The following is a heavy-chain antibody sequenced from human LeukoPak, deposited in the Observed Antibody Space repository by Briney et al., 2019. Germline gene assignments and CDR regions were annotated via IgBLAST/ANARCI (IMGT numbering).Heavy chain of an antibody. CDR2: IYYSGST. CDR3: AREGLWFGELNAFDI. V-gene: IGHV4-59*01. Sequence: KPSETLSLTCTVSGGSISSYYWSSIRQPPGKGLEWIGYIYYSGSTNYNPSLKSRVTISVDTSKNQFSLKLSSVTAADTAVYYCAREGLWFGELNAFDIWGQGTMVTVSS. J-gene: IGHJ3*02. CDR1: GGSISSYY. D-gene: IGHD3-10*01.